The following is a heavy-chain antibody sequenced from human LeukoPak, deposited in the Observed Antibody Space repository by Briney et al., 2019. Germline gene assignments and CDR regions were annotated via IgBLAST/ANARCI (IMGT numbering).Heavy chain of an antibody. V-gene: IGHV4-34*01. CDR1: GGSFSGYY. D-gene: IGHD1-26*01. CDR3: ATASGSLSHAFDI. J-gene: IGHJ3*02. CDR2: INHSGST. Sequence: PSETLSLTCAVYGGSFSGYYWSWIRQPPGKGLEWIGEINHSGSTNYNPSLKSRVTISVDTSKNQFSLKLSSVTAADTAVYYCATASGSLSHAFDIWGQGTMVTVSS.